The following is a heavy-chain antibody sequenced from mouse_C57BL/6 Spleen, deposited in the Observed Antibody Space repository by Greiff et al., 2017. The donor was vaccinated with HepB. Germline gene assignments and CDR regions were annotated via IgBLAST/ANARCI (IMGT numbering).Heavy chain of an antibody. CDR1: GYTFTDYE. Sequence: QVQLQQSGAELVRPGASVTLSCKASGYTFTDYEMHWVKQTPVHGLEWIGAIDPETGGTAYNQKFKGKAILTADKSSSTAYMELRSLTSGDSAVYYCTRGELLRRGFAYWGQGTLVTVSA. CDR3: TRGELLRRGFAY. V-gene: IGHV1-15*01. D-gene: IGHD1-1*01. CDR2: IDPETGGT. J-gene: IGHJ3*01.